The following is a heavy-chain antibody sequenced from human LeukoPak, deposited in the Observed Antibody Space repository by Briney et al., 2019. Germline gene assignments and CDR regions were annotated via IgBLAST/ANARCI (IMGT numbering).Heavy chain of an antibody. CDR3: ARRQVLLFDY. CDR1: GGSISSSSYY. Sequence: SETLSLTCTVSGGSISSSSYYWGWIRQPPGKGLEWIGSIYYSGSTYYNPSLKSRVTISVDTSKNQFSLKLSSVTAADTAVYYCARRQVLLFDYWGQGTQVTVSS. J-gene: IGHJ4*02. D-gene: IGHD3-10*01. V-gene: IGHV4-39*01. CDR2: IYYSGST.